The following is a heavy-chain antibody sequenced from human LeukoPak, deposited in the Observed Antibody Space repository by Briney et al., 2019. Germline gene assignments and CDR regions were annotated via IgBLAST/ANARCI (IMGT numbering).Heavy chain of an antibody. CDR2: INHSGST. Sequence: PSETLSLTCAVYGGSFSGYYWSWIRQPPGKGLEWIGEINHSGSTNYNPSLKSRVTISVDTSKNQFSLKLSSVTAADTAVYYCARGGIEMGDYWGQGTLVTVSS. CDR3: ARGGIEMGDY. D-gene: IGHD5-24*01. J-gene: IGHJ4*02. V-gene: IGHV4-34*01. CDR1: GGSFSGYY.